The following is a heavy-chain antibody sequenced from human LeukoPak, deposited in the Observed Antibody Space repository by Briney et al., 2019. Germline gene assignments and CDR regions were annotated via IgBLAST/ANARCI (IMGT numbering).Heavy chain of an antibody. D-gene: IGHD2-2*03. CDR3: ASGYCSSTSCYLYYMDV. CDR1: GGTFSSYT. J-gene: IGHJ6*03. CDR2: IIPILGIA. V-gene: IGHV1-69*02. Sequence: GASVKVSCKASGGTFSSYTISWVRQAPGQGLEWMGRIIPILGIANYAQKFQGRVTITADKSTSTAYMELSSLRSEETAVYYCASGYCSSTSCYLYYMDVWGKGTTVTVSS.